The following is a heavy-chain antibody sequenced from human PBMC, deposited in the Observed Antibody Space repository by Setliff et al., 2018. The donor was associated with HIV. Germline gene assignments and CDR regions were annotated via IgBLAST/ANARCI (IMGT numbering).Heavy chain of an antibody. V-gene: IGHV4-34*01. CDR3: ARGGTSSNWFDP. J-gene: IGHJ5*02. Sequence: SETLSLTCAVYGGSFSGYHWSWIRQPPGKGLEWIGEINHSGSTNYNPSLKSRVSMSLDTSKNQFSLKLTSVTAADTAVYYCARGGTSSNWFDPWGQGTLVTVSS. CDR2: INHSGST. CDR1: GGSFSGYH. D-gene: IGHD2-8*01.